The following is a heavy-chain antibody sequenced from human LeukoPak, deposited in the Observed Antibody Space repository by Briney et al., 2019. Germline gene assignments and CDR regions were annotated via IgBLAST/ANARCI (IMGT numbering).Heavy chain of an antibody. D-gene: IGHD3-10*01. Sequence: GASVKVSCKASGYTFASSGISWVRQAPGQGLEWMGWISAYNGNTNYAQKLQGRVTMTTDTSTSTAYMELRSLRSDDTAVYYCAREAYYYGSGSSIIDYWGQGTLVTVSS. CDR2: ISAYNGNT. CDR3: AREAYYYGSGSSIIDY. V-gene: IGHV1-18*01. CDR1: GYTFASSG. J-gene: IGHJ4*02.